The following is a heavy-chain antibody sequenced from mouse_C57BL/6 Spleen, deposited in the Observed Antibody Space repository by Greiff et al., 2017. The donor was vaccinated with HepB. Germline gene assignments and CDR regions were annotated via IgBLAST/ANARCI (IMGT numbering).Heavy chain of an antibody. CDR3: TRFKGSIYYDYDGTPWFAY. Sequence: VQLQQSGAELVRPGASVTLSCKASGYTFTDYEMHWVKQTPVHGLEWIGAIDPETGGTAYNQKFKVKAILTADKSSSTAYMELRSLTSEDSAVYYCTRFKGSIYYDYDGTPWFAYWGQGTLVTVSA. CDR2: IDPETGGT. CDR1: GYTFTDYE. J-gene: IGHJ3*01. D-gene: IGHD2-4*01. V-gene: IGHV1-15*01.